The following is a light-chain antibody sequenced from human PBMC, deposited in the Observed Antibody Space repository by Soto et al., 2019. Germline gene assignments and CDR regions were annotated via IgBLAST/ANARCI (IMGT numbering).Light chain of an antibody. CDR1: QTISSW. CDR3: QQYNSYSPEWT. J-gene: IGKJ1*01. V-gene: IGKV1-5*03. Sequence: DIQMTQSPSTLSASVGDRVTITCRASQTISSWLAWYQQKPGKAPKLLIYKASTLESGVPSRFSGSGSGPEFTLTISSLQPDDFASYYCQQYNSYSPEWTFGQGTKVDIK. CDR2: KAS.